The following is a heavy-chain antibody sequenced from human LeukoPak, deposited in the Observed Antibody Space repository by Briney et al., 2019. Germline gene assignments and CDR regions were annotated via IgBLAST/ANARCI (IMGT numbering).Heavy chain of an antibody. CDR2: ISGSGGST. Sequence: PGGSLRLSCAASGFTFSSYDMNWVRQAPGKGLEWVSAISGSGGSTYYADSVKGRFTISRDNSKNTLYLQMNSLRAEDTAVYYCAKDRRAVAQYFQHWGQGTLVTVSS. CDR3: AKDRRAVAQYFQH. CDR1: GFTFSSYD. J-gene: IGHJ1*01. V-gene: IGHV3-23*01. D-gene: IGHD6-19*01.